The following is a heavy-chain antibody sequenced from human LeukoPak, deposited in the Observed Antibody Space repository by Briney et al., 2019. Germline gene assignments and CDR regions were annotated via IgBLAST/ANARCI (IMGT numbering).Heavy chain of an antibody. V-gene: IGHV3-21*01. J-gene: IGHJ6*02. CDR3: ARAGDILLVSYFHYYGMDF. CDR2: ISSTSNYI. CDR1: GFNFNTYS. D-gene: IGHD7-27*01. Sequence: GGSLRLSCAVSGFNFNTYSTNWVRQAPGKGPEWVSSISSTSNYIYYAESVKGRYAVSRDNAKNSLYLQMNSLRADDTAVYYCARAGDILLVSYFHYYGMDFWGQGTTVIVSS.